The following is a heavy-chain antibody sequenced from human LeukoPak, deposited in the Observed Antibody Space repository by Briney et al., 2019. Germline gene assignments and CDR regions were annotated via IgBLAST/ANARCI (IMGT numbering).Heavy chain of an antibody. CDR2: ISSSSSYI. CDR3: ARESDYYFDY. Sequence: PGGSLRLSCAASGFTFSSYSMNWVRQAPGKGLEWVSSISSSSSYIYYADSVKGRLTISRDNAKNSLYLQMNSLRAEDAAVYYCARESDYYFDYWGQGTLVTVSS. J-gene: IGHJ4*02. CDR1: GFTFSSYS. V-gene: IGHV3-21*01.